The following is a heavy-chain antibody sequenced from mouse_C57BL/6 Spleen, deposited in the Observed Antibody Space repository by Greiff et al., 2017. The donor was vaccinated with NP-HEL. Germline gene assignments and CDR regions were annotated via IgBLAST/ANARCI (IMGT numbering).Heavy chain of an antibody. V-gene: IGHV5-9*01. CDR3: ARHYYGRSYGVYFDY. CDR2: ISGGGGNT. Sequence: EVMLVESGGGLVKPGGSLKLSCAASGFTFSSYTMSWVRQTPEKRLEWVATISGGGGNTYYPDSVKGRFTISRDNAKNTLYLQMSSLRSEDTALYYCARHYYGRSYGVYFDYWGQGTTLTVSS. D-gene: IGHD1-1*01. CDR1: GFTFSSYT. J-gene: IGHJ2*01.